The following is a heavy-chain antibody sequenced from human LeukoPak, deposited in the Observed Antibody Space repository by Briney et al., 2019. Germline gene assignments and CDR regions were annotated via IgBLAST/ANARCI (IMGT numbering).Heavy chain of an antibody. CDR1: GYSFTSYW. V-gene: IGHV5-51*01. J-gene: IGHJ3*02. CDR3: ALAGYRYDFWSDYPDAFDI. Sequence: GESLQISCKGSGYSFTSYWICWVRQLPGKGLQWMGIIYPGDSDTRYSPSFQSQVTISADTSISTAYLQWSTLTASDTAMYYCALAGYRYDFWSDYPDAFDIWGQGTMVTVSS. CDR2: IYPGDSDT. D-gene: IGHD3-3*01.